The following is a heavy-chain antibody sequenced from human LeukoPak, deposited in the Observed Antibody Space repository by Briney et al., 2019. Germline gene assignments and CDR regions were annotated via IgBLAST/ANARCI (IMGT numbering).Heavy chain of an antibody. V-gene: IGHV3-30*18. CDR2: ISYDGSNK. Sequence: PGGSLRLSCAASGFTFSSYGMHWVRQAPGKGLEWVAVISYDGSNKYYAGSVKGRFTISRDNSKNTLYLQMNSLRAEDTAVYYCAKDGGDILTGYFIYWGQGTLVTVSS. J-gene: IGHJ4*02. D-gene: IGHD3-9*01. CDR1: GFTFSSYG. CDR3: AKDGGDILTGYFIY.